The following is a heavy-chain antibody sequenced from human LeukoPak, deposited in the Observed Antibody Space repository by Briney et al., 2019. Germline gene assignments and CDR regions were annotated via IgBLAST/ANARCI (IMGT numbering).Heavy chain of an antibody. Sequence: RRGESLKISCKGSGYSFTTYWIGWVRQMPGKGLEWMGIIYPGDSDTRYSPSFQGQVTISADKSISTAYLQWSSLKASDTAMYYCARLGGSSWPNYYYYMDVWGKGTTVTVSS. J-gene: IGHJ6*03. CDR3: ARLGGSSWPNYYYYMDV. CDR1: GYSFTTYW. V-gene: IGHV5-51*01. D-gene: IGHD6-13*01. CDR2: IYPGDSDT.